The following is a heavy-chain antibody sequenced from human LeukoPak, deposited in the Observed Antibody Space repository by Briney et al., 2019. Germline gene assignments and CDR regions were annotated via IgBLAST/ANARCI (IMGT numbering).Heavy chain of an antibody. J-gene: IGHJ3*02. CDR1: GFTFSSYG. CDR3: AKDLSSGWHNDAFDI. V-gene: IGHV3-30*18. D-gene: IGHD6-19*01. CDR2: ISYDGSNE. Sequence: PGGSLRLSCAASGFTFSSYGMHWVRQAPGKGLEWVAVISYDGSNEYYADSVKGRFTISRDNSKNTLYLQMNSLRAEDTAVYYCAKDLSSGWHNDAFDIWGQGTMVTVSS.